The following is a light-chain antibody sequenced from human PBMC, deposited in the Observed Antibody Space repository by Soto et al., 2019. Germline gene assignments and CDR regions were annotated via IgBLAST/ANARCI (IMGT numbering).Light chain of an antibody. CDR1: SSNIGAGYD. V-gene: IGLV1-40*01. CDR2: GNS. Sequence: QSALTQPTSMAWAPGDTVTISCTGSSSNIGAGYDVHWYQQLPGTAPKLLIYGNSNRPSGVPDRFSGSKSGTSASLAITGLQAEDEADYSCQSYDSSLSGPRVFGTGTKVTVL. CDR3: QSYDSSLSGPRV. J-gene: IGLJ1*01.